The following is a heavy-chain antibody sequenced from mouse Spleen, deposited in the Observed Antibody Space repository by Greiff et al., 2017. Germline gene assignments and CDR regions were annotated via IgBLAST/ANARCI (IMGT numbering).Heavy chain of an antibody. CDR1: GYTFTSYW. CDR3: ARVEGGYNWYFDV. V-gene: IGHV1-55*01. Sequence: VQLQQPGAELVKPGASVKMSCKASGYTFTSYWITWVKQRPGQGLEWIGDIYPGSGSTNYNEKFKSKATLTVDTSSSTAYMQLSSLTSEDSAVYYCARVEGGYNWYFDVWGTGTTVTVSS. CDR2: IYPGSGST. D-gene: IGHD2-2*01. J-gene: IGHJ1*03.